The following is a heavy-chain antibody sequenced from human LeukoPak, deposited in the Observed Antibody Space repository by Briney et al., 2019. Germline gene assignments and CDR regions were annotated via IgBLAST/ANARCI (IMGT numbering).Heavy chain of an antibody. CDR3: ATATYWGIAS. Sequence: PGRSLRLSCAASGFSFSNYGMHWVRQAPGKGPEWVAVISFDGSNKFYADSVKGRFTISRDNSKNTLYLQMNSLRDEDTAVYYCATATYWGIASWGQGSLVTVSS. V-gene: IGHV3-30*03. CDR2: ISFDGSNK. CDR1: GFSFSNYG. D-gene: IGHD7-27*01. J-gene: IGHJ5*01.